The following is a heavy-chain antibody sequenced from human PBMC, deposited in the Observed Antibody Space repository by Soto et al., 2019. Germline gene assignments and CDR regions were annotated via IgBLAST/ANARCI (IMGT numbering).Heavy chain of an antibody. CDR2: IYYSGST. CDR1: GGSISSSSYY. J-gene: IGHJ6*03. D-gene: IGHD7-27*01. CDR3: ASQTGDYYMDV. Sequence: QLQLQESGPGLVKPSETLSLTCTVSGGSISSSSYYWGWIRQPPGKGLEWIGSIYYSGSTYYNPSLKSRVTISVDTSKNQFSLKLSSVTAADAAVYYCASQTGDYYMDVWGKGTTVTVSS. V-gene: IGHV4-39*01.